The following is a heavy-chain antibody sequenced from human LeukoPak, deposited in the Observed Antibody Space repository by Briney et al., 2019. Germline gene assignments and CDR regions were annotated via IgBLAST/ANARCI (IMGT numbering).Heavy chain of an antibody. V-gene: IGHV3-30*18. D-gene: IGHD2-21*02. CDR2: ISYDGTTK. CDR1: GFAFSSYS. J-gene: IGHJ4*02. CDR3: AKEYFFGDRHSHYFDY. Sequence: GTSLRLSCAASGFAFSSYSIPWVRQAPGKGLEWLTVISYDGTTKYYADSVKDRFTISRDNSKNTLYLQMNSLGAEDTAVYYCAKEYFFGDRHSHYFDYLGQGTLVTVSS.